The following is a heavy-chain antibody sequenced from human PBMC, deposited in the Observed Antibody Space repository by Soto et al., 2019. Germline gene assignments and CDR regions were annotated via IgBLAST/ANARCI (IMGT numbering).Heavy chain of an antibody. V-gene: IGHV4-39*01. CDR1: GGSISSSSYY. CDR3: ARQNYYGSGSYYKGNWFDP. CDR2: IYYSGST. J-gene: IGHJ5*02. D-gene: IGHD3-10*01. Sequence: QLQLQESGPGLVKPSETLSLTCTVSGGSISSSSYYWGWIRQPPGKGLEWIGSIYYSGSTYYNPSLKSRVPISVDTSKNQFSLKLSSVTAADTAVYYCARQNYYGSGSYYKGNWFDPWGQGTLVTVSS.